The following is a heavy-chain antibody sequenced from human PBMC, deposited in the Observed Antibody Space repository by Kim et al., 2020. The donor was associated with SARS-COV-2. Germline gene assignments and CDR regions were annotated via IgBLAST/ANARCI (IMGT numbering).Heavy chain of an antibody. Sequence: IYAQTVQGRVTMTEDTSTDTAYMELSSLRSEDTAVYYCATVGLQDGWFDPWGQGTLVTVSS. V-gene: IGHV1-24*01. J-gene: IGHJ5*02. D-gene: IGHD5-18*01. CDR3: ATVGLQDGWFDP.